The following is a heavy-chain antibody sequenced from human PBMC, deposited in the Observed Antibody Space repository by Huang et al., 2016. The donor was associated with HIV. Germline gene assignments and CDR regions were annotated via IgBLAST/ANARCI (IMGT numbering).Heavy chain of an antibody. CDR1: GYTFTSSG. Sequence: QVQLVQSGAEVKKPGASVKVSCKASGYTFTSSGISWVRQAPGQGLEWMGWISAYNGHTNDAQKRQGRVTMTTETSTSTAYMELRSLRSDDTAVYYCARDRGAVAGTSPGYWGQGTLVTVSS. CDR3: ARDRGAVAGTSPGY. J-gene: IGHJ4*02. V-gene: IGHV1-18*01. D-gene: IGHD6-19*01. CDR2: ISAYNGHT.